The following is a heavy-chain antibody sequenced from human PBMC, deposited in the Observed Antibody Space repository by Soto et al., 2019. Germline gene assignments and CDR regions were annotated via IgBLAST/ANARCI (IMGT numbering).Heavy chain of an antibody. V-gene: IGHV1-18*01. CDR2: INAYNGNT. CDR1: GYRFTSYG. J-gene: IGHJ6*02. CDR3: AMVDVYVTASPQDV. Sequence: QVQLVQSGAEVKNRGASVKVSCKAFGYRFTSYGIGWARQAPGQGLEWMGWINAYNGNTNYAQNFQGRVTLTTDTSTSTAYMELRSRRSNDTAGYYCAMVDVYVTASPQDVGGRGTTVTVSS. D-gene: IGHD2-8*01.